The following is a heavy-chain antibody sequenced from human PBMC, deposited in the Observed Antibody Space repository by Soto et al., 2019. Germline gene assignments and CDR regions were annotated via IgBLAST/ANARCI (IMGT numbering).Heavy chain of an antibody. J-gene: IGHJ4*02. CDR2: TSHTGSA. CDR1: GDSITSSSYF. D-gene: IGHD1-1*01. CDR3: ARIRRRQLRKYYFDY. Sequence: SETLSLTCTVSGDSITSSSYFWAWIRQSPGTGLQWIGSTSHTGSAYYSPSLKTRVTISADTSKTQFSLRLNSMTAADTAVYYCARIRRRQLRKYYFDYWGQGTLVTVSS. V-gene: IGHV4-39*01.